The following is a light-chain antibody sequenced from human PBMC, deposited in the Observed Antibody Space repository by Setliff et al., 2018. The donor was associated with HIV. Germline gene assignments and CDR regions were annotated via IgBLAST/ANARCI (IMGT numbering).Light chain of an antibody. CDR2: GVT. CDR3: SSYTSTSAYV. Sequence: QSVLAQPASVSGPPGQSITISCTGTSSDVGGYNYVSWYQQHPGKAPKLIIYGVTKRSSGVSNRFSGSKAGTTASLTISGLQAEDEADYYCSSYTSTSAYVFGTGTKVTVL. J-gene: IGLJ1*01. CDR1: SSDVGGYNY. V-gene: IGLV2-14*03.